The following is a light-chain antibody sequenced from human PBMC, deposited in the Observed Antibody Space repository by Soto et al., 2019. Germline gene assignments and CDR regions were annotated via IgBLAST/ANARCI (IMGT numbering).Light chain of an antibody. CDR2: AAS. CDR3: QQYYSYPRT. J-gene: IGKJ1*01. CDR1: QGISSY. Sequence: AIRMTQSPASLSASTGDRVTITCRASQGISSYLALYQQKPGKAPKLLIYAASTLQSGVPSRFSGSGSGTDFTLTISCLQSEDVANYYCQQYYSYPRTFGKGTKVEI. V-gene: IGKV1-8*01.